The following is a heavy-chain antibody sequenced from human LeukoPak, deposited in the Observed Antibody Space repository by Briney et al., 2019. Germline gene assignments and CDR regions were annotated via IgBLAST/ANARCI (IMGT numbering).Heavy chain of an antibody. CDR1: GYTFTSYD. CDR3: ARDLGSGSYPR. V-gene: IGHV1-69*13. J-gene: IGHJ4*02. D-gene: IGHD3-10*01. CDR2: IIPIFGTA. Sequence: ASVKVSCKASGYTFTSYDITWVRQAPGQGLEWMGGIIPIFGTANHAQKFQGRVTITADESTSTAYMELSSLRSEDTAVYYCARDLGSGSYPRWGQGTLVTVSS.